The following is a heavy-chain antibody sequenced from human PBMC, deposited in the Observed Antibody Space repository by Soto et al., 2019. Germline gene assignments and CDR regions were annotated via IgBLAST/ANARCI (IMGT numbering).Heavy chain of an antibody. D-gene: IGHD2-21*01. CDR2: VSFDGTNT. CDR1: GFNFNNYA. Sequence: QVQVVESGGGVVRPGRSLRLSCAASGFNFNNYAMHWVRQAPGKGLEWVAVVSFDGTNTYYADSVKGRFTISSDSSNNTVSLQMNGLTSEDTAAYYCAKAGWGGDYYYGLDVWGQGTTVTVSS. V-gene: IGHV3-30*18. CDR3: AKAGWGGDYYYGLDV. J-gene: IGHJ6*02.